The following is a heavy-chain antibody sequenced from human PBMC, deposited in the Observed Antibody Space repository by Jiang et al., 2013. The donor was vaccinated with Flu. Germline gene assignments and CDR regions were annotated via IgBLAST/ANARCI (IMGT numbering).Heavy chain of an antibody. CDR1: GYTFTGYY. D-gene: IGHD2-2*01. J-gene: IGHJ4*02. V-gene: IGHV1-2*04. CDR2: INPNSGGT. CDR3: ARDPRVVRAGPGYYFDY. Sequence: SGAEVKKPGASVKVSCKASGYTFTGYYMHWVRQAPGQGLEWMGWINPNSGGTNYAQKFQGWVTMTRDTSISTAYMELSRLRSDDTAVYYCARDPRVVRAGPGYYFDYWGQGTLVTVSS.